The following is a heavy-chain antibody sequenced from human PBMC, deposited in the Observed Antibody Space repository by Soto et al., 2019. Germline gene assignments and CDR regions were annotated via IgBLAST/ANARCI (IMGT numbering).Heavy chain of an antibody. J-gene: IGHJ3*02. CDR3: GTGSDFDI. Sequence: EVQLVESGGGLVKPGGSLRLSCAASGFTFSNSYMTWGRQTPGKGLEWLGRIKRKSDGETTDYAVPVKGRFTISRDDAKSTVYLQMNSLKTEDTAMYYCGTGSDFDIWGQGTMVTVSS. V-gene: IGHV3-15*01. CDR2: IKRKSDGETT. CDR1: GFTFSNSY. D-gene: IGHD7-27*01.